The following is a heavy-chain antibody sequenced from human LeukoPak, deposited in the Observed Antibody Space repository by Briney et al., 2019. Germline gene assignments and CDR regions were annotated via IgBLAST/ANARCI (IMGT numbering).Heavy chain of an antibody. CDR3: ARSSLSGSSWYFDY. D-gene: IGHD6-13*01. J-gene: IGHJ4*02. CDR1: GGSISSGDYY. Sequence: SETLSLTCTVSGGSISSGDYYWSWIRQPPGKGLEWIGYIYYSGNTYYNPSLKSRVTMSVDTPKNQFSLKLTSVTAADTAVYYCARSSLSGSSWYFDYWGQGTLVTVSS. CDR2: IYYSGNT. V-gene: IGHV4-30-4*08.